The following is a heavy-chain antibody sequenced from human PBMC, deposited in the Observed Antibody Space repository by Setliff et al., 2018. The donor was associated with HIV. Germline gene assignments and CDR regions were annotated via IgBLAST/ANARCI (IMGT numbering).Heavy chain of an antibody. CDR2: IYHSGST. D-gene: IGHD6-6*01. Sequence: PSETLSLTCAVSGYSIRSGYYWGWIRQPPGKGLEWIGSIYHSGSTYYNPSLKSRVSISVDTSKNQFSLKLSSVTAADTAVYYCARVLEQVVSDYWGQGTLVTVSS. CDR3: ARVLEQVVSDY. J-gene: IGHJ4*02. V-gene: IGHV4-38-2*01. CDR1: GYSIRSGYY.